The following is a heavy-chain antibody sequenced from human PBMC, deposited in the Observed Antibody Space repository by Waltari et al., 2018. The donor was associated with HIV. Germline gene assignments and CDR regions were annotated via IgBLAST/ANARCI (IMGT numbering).Heavy chain of an antibody. CDR2: VSYAGAS. V-gene: IGHV3-30*01. Sequence: QLVGSSSGTFRSRKCRSLYLGAPRFTFSRTRKRLVHQAPGKEREWVALVSYAGASHFPYSVKRRFTVSMDNPKSTVSLQMNTLRPGDTGIYFCAIDLGPSGPSVQNPYFTPALWGQGTEVSVSP. CDR3: AIDLGPSGPSVQNPYFTPAL. CDR1: RFTFSRTR. J-gene: IGHJ4*02. D-gene: IGHD3-9*01.